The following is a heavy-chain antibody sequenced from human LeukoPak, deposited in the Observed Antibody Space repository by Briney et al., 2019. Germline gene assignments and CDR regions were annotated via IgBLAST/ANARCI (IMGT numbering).Heavy chain of an antibody. CDR2: ISSSSSYI. D-gene: IGHD3-3*01. CDR1: GFTFSSYS. CDR3: ASNWRIDAFDI. Sequence: GGSLRLSRAASGFTFSSYSMNWVRQAPGKGLEWVSSISSSSSYIYYADSVKGRFTISRGNAKNSLYLQMNSLRAEDTAVYYCASNWRIDAFDIWGQGTMVTVSS. V-gene: IGHV3-21*01. J-gene: IGHJ3*02.